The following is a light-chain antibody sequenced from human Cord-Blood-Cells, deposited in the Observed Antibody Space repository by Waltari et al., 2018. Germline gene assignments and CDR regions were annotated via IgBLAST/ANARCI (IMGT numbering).Light chain of an antibody. CDR1: SSDVGGYNS. J-gene: IGLJ3*02. CDR2: EDS. V-gene: IGLV2-8*01. Sequence: QPALTQPPSASGFPGHPVPNPCTGTSSDVGGYNSVSWYQQHPGKAPKLMIYEDSKRPSGVPDRFSGSKSGNTASLTVSGLQAEDEADYYCSSYAGSNNLVFGGGTKLTVL. CDR3: SSYAGSNNLV.